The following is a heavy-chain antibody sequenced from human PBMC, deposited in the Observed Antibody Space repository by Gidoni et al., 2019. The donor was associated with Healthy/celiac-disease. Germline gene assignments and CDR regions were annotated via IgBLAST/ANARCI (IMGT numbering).Heavy chain of an antibody. Sequence: QVQLQESGPGLVKPSQTLSLTCTVSGCTISSGGYYWSWIRQHPGKGLEWIGYIYYSGSTYYNPSLKSRVTISVDTSKNQFSLKLSSVTAADTAVYYCARVITIFGSGFDYWGQGTLVTVSS. D-gene: IGHD3-3*01. CDR2: IYYSGST. V-gene: IGHV4-31*03. J-gene: IGHJ4*02. CDR1: GCTISSGGYY. CDR3: ARVITIFGSGFDY.